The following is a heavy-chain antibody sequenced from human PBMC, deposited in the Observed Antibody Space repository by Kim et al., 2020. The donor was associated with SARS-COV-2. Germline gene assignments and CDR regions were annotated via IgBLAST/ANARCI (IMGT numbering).Heavy chain of an antibody. J-gene: IGHJ4*02. V-gene: IGHV1-3*04. CDR1: GYTFTSFG. CDR2: INTGNGNS. D-gene: IGHD1-26*01. Sequence: ASVKVSCKASGYTFTSFGIHWVRQAPGQRLEWMGWINTGNGNSGSSQNFQGRVIITRDTSASTVYMELSSLRSEDTAVYYCARDGESYFFDYWGQGTLVTVSS. CDR3: ARDGESYFFDY.